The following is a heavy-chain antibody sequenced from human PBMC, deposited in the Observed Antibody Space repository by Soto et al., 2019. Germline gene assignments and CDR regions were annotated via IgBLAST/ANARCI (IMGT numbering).Heavy chain of an antibody. J-gene: IGHJ6*02. V-gene: IGHV4-4*07. D-gene: IGHD6-13*01. CDR1: GASMSTYY. CDR3: ARGAVAGVDYGMDV. CDR2: IYTGGGT. Sequence: SETLSLTCTVSGASMSTYYWSWIRQPAGKGLEWIGRIYTGGGTNYNPSLKSRVTMSVDTSKRQFSLKLSSVTAADTAVYYCARGAVAGVDYGMDVWGQGTTVTVSS.